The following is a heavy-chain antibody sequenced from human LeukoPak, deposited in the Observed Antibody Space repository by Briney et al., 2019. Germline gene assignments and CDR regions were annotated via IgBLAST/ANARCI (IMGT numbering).Heavy chain of an antibody. J-gene: IGHJ6*03. CDR3: ARVQTYYDFWSGYTTTPYYYYYMDV. Sequence: PSETLSLTXTVSGGSISSYYWSWIRQPPGKGMEWIGYIYYSGSTNYNPSLKSRVTISVDTSKNQFSLKLSSVTAADTAVYYCARVQTYYDFWSGYTTTPYYYYYMDVWGKGTTVTVSS. CDR2: IYYSGST. CDR1: GGSISSYY. V-gene: IGHV4-59*01. D-gene: IGHD3-3*01.